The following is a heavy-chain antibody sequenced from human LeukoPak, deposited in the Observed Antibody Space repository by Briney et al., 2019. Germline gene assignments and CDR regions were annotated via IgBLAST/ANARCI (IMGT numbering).Heavy chain of an antibody. CDR1: GGSISSSSYY. V-gene: IGHV4-39*01. J-gene: IGHJ4*02. CDR2: IYYSGST. D-gene: IGHD6-19*01. Sequence: SETLSLTCTVSGGSISSSSYYWGWIRQPPGKGLEWIGSIYYSGSTYYNPSLKSRVTISVDTSKNQFSLKLSSVTAADTAVYYCARRSSGWYERSFDYWGQGTLVTVSS. CDR3: ARRSSGWYERSFDY.